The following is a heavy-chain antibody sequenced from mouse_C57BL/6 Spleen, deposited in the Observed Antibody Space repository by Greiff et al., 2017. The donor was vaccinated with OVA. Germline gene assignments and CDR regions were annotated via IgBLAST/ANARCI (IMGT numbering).Heavy chain of an antibody. CDR1: GYSITSGYY. J-gene: IGHJ3*01. V-gene: IGHV3-6*01. CDR3: ARGDYYYGSSAWFAY. CDR2: ISYDGSN. D-gene: IGHD1-1*01. Sequence: EVQLVESGPGLVKPSQSLSLTCSVTGYSITSGYYWNWIRQFPGNKLEWMGYISYDGSNNYNPSLKNRISITRDTSKNQFFLKLNSVTTEDTATYYCARGDYYYGSSAWFAYWGQGTLVTVSA.